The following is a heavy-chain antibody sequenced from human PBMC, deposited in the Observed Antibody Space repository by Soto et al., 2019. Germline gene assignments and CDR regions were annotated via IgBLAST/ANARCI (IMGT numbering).Heavy chain of an antibody. V-gene: IGHV3-21*06. J-gene: IGHJ4*02. D-gene: IGHD1-26*01. CDR1: GVSFSDYS. CDR2: ITGNSENK. Sequence: PGGSLRLSCVVSGVSFSDYSMNWVRQAPGKGLEWVSLITGNSENKYYAGSVKGRFTVSRDNAKNSLYLQMNSLTVEDTAVYYCARSGELLQTFDSWGQGTLVTVSS. CDR3: ARSGELLQTFDS.